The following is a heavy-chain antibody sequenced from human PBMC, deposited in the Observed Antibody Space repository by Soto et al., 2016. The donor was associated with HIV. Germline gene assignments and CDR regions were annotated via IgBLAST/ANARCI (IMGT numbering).Heavy chain of an antibody. CDR2: ISWNTNNI. CDR1: GFTFEDHA. CDR3: VRDRSYDIGSGYYAFDY. D-gene: IGHD3-3*01. V-gene: IGHV3-9*01. J-gene: IGHJ4*02. Sequence: EVQLVESGGNLVQPGRSLRLACVVSGFTFEDHAMHWVRQAPGKGLEWVSSISWNTNNIAYADSVKGRFTISRDNAKNFLSLQMNSLKTEDTALYYCVRDRSYDIGSGYYAFDYWGQGTLVTVSS.